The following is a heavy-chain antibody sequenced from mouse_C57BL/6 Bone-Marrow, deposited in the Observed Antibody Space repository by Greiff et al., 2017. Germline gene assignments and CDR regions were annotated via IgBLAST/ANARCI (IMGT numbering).Heavy chain of an antibody. D-gene: IGHD3-3*01. CDR1: GYTFTSYW. CDR3: ARGGRLVYFDY. CDR2: IYPSDSET. Sequence: VQLQQPGAELVRPGSSVKLSCKASGYTFTSYWMDWVKQRPGQGLEWIGNIYPSDSETHYNQKFKDKATLTVDKSSSTAYMQLSSLTSEDSAVYYCARGGRLVYFDYWGQGTTLTGSS. V-gene: IGHV1-61*01. J-gene: IGHJ2*01.